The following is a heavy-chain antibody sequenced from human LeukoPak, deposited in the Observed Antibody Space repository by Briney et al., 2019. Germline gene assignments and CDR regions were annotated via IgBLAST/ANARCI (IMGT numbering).Heavy chain of an antibody. J-gene: IGHJ5*02. Sequence: PSETLSLTCTVSGGSISSYYWSWIRQPPGKGLEWIGEINHSGSTNYNPSLKSRVTISVDTSKNQFSLKLSSVTAADTAVYYCARLLKLAAAGRKAFDPWGQGTLVTVSS. D-gene: IGHD6-13*01. CDR1: GGSISSYY. V-gene: IGHV4-34*01. CDR3: ARLLKLAAAGRKAFDP. CDR2: INHSGST.